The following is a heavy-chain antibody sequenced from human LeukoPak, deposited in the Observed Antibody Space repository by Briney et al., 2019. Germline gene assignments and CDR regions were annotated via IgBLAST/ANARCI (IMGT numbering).Heavy chain of an antibody. CDR1: GFTLSSYA. CDR3: AKDFRIGCSAHFDY. V-gene: IGHV3-23*01. D-gene: IGHD6-19*01. CDR2: VDGGGDGT. J-gene: IGHJ4*02. Sequence: PGGSLRLSCAASGFTLSSYAMTWVRQAPGRGLEWVSSVDGGGDGTYYADSVKGRFSISRDNSKNTLYLQMDSLRGEDTAVYYCAKDFRIGCSAHFDYWGQGALVTVSS.